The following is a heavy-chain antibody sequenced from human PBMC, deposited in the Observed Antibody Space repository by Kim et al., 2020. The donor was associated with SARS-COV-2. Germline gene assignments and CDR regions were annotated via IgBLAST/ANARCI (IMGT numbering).Heavy chain of an antibody. CDR1: GFNFSAYS. CDR2: INQSNSHR. D-gene: IGHD2-8*02. V-gene: IGHV3-21*06. J-gene: IGHJ6*02. CDR3: ARDAWCLARASGMDG. Sequence: GGSLRLSCVASGFNFSAYSMNWVRHAPGKGLEWVSYINQSNSHRYYTGSVRGRFTISRDNAKNSLYLQLSGLTAEDTGVYSCARDAWCLARASGMDGLG.